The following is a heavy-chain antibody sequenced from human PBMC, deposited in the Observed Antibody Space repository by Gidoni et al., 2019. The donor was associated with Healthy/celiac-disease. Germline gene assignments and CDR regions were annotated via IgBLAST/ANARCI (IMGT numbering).Heavy chain of an antibody. J-gene: IGHJ4*02. CDR1: SSYG. D-gene: IGHD6-13*01. CDR3: AKDLRIAAAGTSFSDY. CDR2: ISYDGRNK. V-gene: IGHV3-30*18. Sequence: SSYGMHWVRQAPGKGLEWVAVISYDGRNKYYADSVKGRFTISRDNSKNTLYLQMNSLRAEDTAVYYCAKDLRIAAAGTSFSDYWGQGTLVTVSS.